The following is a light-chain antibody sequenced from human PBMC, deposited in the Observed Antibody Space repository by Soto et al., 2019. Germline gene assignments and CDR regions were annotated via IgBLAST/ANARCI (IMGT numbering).Light chain of an antibody. J-gene: IGKJ5*01. Sequence: EVVITHSPPTMSVTPGERATLSCRASQTVSRNLAWYQQRPGQAPRLLIYDISNRATGVPARFSGSGSETEFTLTISSLQPEDFATYYCQQSYSTPAITFGQGTRLEL. CDR3: QQSYSTPAIT. CDR1: QTVSRN. V-gene: IGKV3-15*01. CDR2: DIS.